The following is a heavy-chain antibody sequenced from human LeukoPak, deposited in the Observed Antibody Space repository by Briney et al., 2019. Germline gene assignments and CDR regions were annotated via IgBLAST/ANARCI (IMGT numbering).Heavy chain of an antibody. CDR1: GGSISSYY. V-gene: IGHV4-59*12. CDR3: ARVGSSGWDYFYYYYMDV. J-gene: IGHJ6*03. Sequence: SETLSLTCTVSGGSISSYYWSWIRQPPGKGLEWIGYIYYSGSTNYNPSLKSRVTISVDKSKNQFSLKLSSVTAADTAVYYCARVGSSGWDYFYYYYMDVWGKGTTVTVSS. CDR2: IYYSGST. D-gene: IGHD6-19*01.